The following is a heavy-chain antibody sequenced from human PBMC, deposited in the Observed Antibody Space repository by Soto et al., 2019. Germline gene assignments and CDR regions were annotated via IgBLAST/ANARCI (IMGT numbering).Heavy chain of an antibody. CDR3: ARDRSISSSWPPSFDY. J-gene: IGHJ4*02. CDR2: TYYRSKWYN. CDR1: GDSVSSNSAA. Sequence: SQTLSLTCAISGDSVSSNSAAWNWIRQSPSRGLEWLGRTYYRSKWYNDYAVSVKSRITINPDTTKNQFSLQLNSVTPEDTAVYYCARDRSISSSWPPSFDYWGQGTLVTVSS. V-gene: IGHV6-1*01. D-gene: IGHD6-13*01.